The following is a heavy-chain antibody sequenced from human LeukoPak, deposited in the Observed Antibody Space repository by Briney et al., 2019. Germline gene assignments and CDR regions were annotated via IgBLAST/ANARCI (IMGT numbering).Heavy chain of an antibody. CDR2: IWCDGSNK. J-gene: IGHJ4*02. CDR1: GFTFSSYG. V-gene: IGHV3-33*01. CDR3: ARDRFRYNWNTMDFEY. D-gene: IGHD1/OR15-1a*01. Sequence: GGSLRLSCVASGFTFSSYGMHWVRQAPGKGLEWVSVIWCDGSNKYYADSVKGRFTISRDNSKNTLYLQMNSLRAEDTAVYYCARDRFRYNWNTMDFEYWGQGTLVTVSS.